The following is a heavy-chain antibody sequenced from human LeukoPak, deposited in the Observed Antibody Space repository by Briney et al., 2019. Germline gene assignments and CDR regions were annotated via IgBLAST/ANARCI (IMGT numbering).Heavy chain of an antibody. J-gene: IGHJ4*02. CDR2: INPSGGST. CDR3: ARPARGVRGVTDIFDY. Sequence: ASVKVSCKASGYTFTSYYIHWVRQAPGQGLEWMGIINPSGGSTSYAQKFQGRVTMTRDTSTSTVYMELSSLRSEDTAVYYCARPARGVRGVTDIFDYWGQGTLVTVSS. V-gene: IGHV1-46*01. D-gene: IGHD3-10*01. CDR1: GYTFTSYY.